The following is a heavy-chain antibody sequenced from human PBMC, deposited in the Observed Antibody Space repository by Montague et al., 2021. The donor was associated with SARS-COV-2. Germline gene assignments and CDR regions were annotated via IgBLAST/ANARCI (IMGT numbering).Heavy chain of an antibody. J-gene: IGHJ3*02. CDR2: FYSIGST. Sequence: SETLSLTCTVSGASFSGSDWSLIRQSPGKGLEWIGYFYSIGSTDYNPSLKSRVTISRDTSKNQFSLKVRSVTAADTAVYYCARETMTGDAFDIWGQGTMVTVSS. CDR1: GASFSGSD. V-gene: IGHV4-59*01. D-gene: IGHD1-14*01. CDR3: ARETMTGDAFDI.